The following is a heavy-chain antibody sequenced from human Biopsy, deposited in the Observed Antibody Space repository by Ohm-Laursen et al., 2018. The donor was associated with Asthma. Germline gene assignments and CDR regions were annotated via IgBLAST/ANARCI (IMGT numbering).Heavy chain of an antibody. CDR2: ISYDGSNK. CDR1: GFTFSSYG. CDR3: AKDTEGRYDFWSGLSYNYYGMDV. D-gene: IGHD3-3*01. V-gene: IGHV3-30*18. Sequence: SLRLSCSASGFTFSSYGMHWVRQAPGKGLERVAVISYDGSNKYYADSVKGRFTISRDNSKNTLYLQMNSLRAEDTAVYYCAKDTEGRYDFWSGLSYNYYGMDVWGQGTTVTVSS. J-gene: IGHJ6*02.